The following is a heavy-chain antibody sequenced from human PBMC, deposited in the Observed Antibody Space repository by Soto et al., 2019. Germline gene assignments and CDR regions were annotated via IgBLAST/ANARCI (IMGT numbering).Heavy chain of an antibody. D-gene: IGHD2-2*01. CDR3: ARGVPAATNYYYYYYMDV. V-gene: IGHV1-18*01. Sequence: QVQLVQSGAEVKKPGASVKVSCKASGYTFTSYGISWVRQAPGQGLEWMGWISAYNGNTNYAQKLQGRVTMTTDTSASTAYMELRSLRSDDTAVYYCARGVPAATNYYYYYYMDVWGKGTTVTVSS. CDR2: ISAYNGNT. J-gene: IGHJ6*03. CDR1: GYTFTSYG.